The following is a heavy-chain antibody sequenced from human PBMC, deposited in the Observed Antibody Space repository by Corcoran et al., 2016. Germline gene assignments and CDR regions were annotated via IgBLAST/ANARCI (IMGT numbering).Heavy chain of an antibody. Sequence: QVQLQQWGAGLLKPSETLSLTCAVYGGSFSGYYWSWIRQPPGKGLEWIGEINHSGSTNYNPSLKSRVTISVDTSKNQFSLKLSSVTAADTAVYYWARGSGGWGYYYGMDVWGQGTTVTVSS. CDR1: GGSFSGYY. V-gene: IGHV4-34*01. J-gene: IGHJ6*02. CDR3: ARGSGGWGYYYGMDV. D-gene: IGHD6-19*01. CDR2: INHSGST.